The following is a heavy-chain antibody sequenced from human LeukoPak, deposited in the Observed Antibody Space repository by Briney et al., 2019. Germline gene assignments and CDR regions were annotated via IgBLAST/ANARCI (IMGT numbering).Heavy chain of an antibody. CDR3: AADPALGYCSGGSCYPRPDDAFDI. CDR1: GCTFTSSA. V-gene: IGHV1-58*02. CDR2: IVVGSGNT. Sequence: ASVKVSCKASGCTFTSSAMQWVRQARGQRLEWIGWIVVGSGNTNYAQKFQERVTITRDMSTSTAYMELSSLRSEDTAVYYCAADPALGYCSGGSCYPRPDDAFDIWGQGTMVTVSS. D-gene: IGHD2-15*01. J-gene: IGHJ3*02.